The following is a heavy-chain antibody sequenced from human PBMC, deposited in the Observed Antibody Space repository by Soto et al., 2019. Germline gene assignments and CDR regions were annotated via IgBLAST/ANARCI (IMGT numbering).Heavy chain of an antibody. CDR3: ARRWGLWNYLFSGSFDP. Sequence: QVQLQQWGAGLLKPSETLSLTCAVYGGSFSGYYWSWIRQPPGKGLEWIGEINHSGSTNYNPYLKSRVTISVDTSKNQFPLKLSSVTAADTAVYYCARRWGLWNYLFSGSFDPWGQGTLVTVSS. D-gene: IGHD1-7*01. CDR1: GGSFSGYY. CDR2: INHSGST. J-gene: IGHJ5*02. V-gene: IGHV4-34*01.